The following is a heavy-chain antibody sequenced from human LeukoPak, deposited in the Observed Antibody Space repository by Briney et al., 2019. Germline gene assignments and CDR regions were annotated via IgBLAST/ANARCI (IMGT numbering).Heavy chain of an antibody. Sequence: GGSLRLSCAASGFTFSSYGMHWVRQAPGKGLEWVAVISYDGSNKYYADSVKGRFTISRDNSKNTLYLQMNSLRAEDTAVYYCARDRRLGCSSTSCSPYMDVWGKGTTVTVSS. CDR3: ARDRRLGCSSTSCSPYMDV. CDR1: GFTFSSYG. V-gene: IGHV3-30*03. J-gene: IGHJ6*03. CDR2: ISYDGSNK. D-gene: IGHD2-2*01.